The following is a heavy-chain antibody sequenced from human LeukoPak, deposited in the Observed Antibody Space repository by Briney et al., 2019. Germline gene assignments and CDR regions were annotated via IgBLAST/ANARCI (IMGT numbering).Heavy chain of an antibody. J-gene: IGHJ4*02. CDR3: ASTPYDSSGYLRP. V-gene: IGHV1-69*05. CDR2: IIPIFGTA. CDR1: GGTFRRYA. Sequence: GSSVKVSGQPSGGTFRRYAISWVRQAPGQGLEWMGRIIPIFGTANYAQKFQGRVTITTDETTSTADMELSSLRSEDTAVYYCASTPYDSSGYLRPWGQGTLVTVSS. D-gene: IGHD3-22*01.